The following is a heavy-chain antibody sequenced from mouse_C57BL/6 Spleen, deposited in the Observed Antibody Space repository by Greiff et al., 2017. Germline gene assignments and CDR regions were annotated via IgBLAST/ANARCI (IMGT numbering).Heavy chain of an antibody. V-gene: IGHV2-2*01. CDR1: GFSLTSYG. CDR3: ARKGALRPTDPFSAMDY. CDR2: IWSGGSP. Sequence: QVQLQQSGPGLVQPSQSLSITCTVSGFSLTSYGVHWVRQSPGKGLEWLGVIWSGGSPDYNAAFISSLSISQDNSKSKFFFKINRLQADDPAIYSCARKGALRPTDPFSAMDYWGQGTSVTVSS. D-gene: IGHD2-4*01. J-gene: IGHJ4*01.